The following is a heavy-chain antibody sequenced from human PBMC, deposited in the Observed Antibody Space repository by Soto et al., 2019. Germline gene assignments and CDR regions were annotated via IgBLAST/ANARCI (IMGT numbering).Heavy chain of an antibody. V-gene: IGHV4-34*01. CDR1: GGSFSGYY. CDR3: ARGDILNS. D-gene: IGHD3-9*01. CDR2: INHSGST. J-gene: IGHJ5*02. Sequence: PSETLSLTCAVYGGSFSGYYWSWIRQPPGKGLEWIGEINHSGSTNYNPSLKSRVTISVDTSKNQFSLKLSSVTAADTAVYYCARGDILNSWGQGTLVTVSS.